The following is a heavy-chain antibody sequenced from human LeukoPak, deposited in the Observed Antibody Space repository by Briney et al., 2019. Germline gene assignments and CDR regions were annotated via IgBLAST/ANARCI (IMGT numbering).Heavy chain of an antibody. CDR1: GFTFSSYA. J-gene: IGHJ4*02. V-gene: IGHV3-23*01. D-gene: IGHD6-19*01. Sequence: GGSLRLSCAASGFTFSSYAMSWVRQAPGKGLEWVSTISGGGVTTYYADSAKGRFTISRDNSKNTMFLQMNSLRADDTAVYYCPRQSYASGWNPFDYWGQGILVTVSS. CDR2: ISGGGVTT. CDR3: PRQSYASGWNPFDY.